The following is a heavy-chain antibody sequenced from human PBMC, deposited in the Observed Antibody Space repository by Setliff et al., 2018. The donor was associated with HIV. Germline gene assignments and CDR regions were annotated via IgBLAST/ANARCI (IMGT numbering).Heavy chain of an antibody. V-gene: IGHV4-59*08. CDR3: ARRRSPPSGFYSKYYMDV. D-gene: IGHD6-25*01. CDR1: GGSISSFF. CDR2: ISYSGST. Sequence: PSETLSLTCTVSGGSISSFFWSWIRQPPGKGLEWLGHISYSGSTNYNPSLKSRVTISVDTSKNQFSLKLTSVTAADTAVYYCARRRSPPSGFYSKYYMDVWGQGTLVTVS. J-gene: IGHJ1*01.